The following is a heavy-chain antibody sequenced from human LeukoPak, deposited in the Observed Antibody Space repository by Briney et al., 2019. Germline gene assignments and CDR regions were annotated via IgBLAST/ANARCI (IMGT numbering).Heavy chain of an antibody. CDR3: ARVTAAAGMLFDI. Sequence: PSETLSLTCTVPGGSISSGGYYWSWIRQHPGKGLEWIGYIYYSGSTYYNPSLKSRVTISVDTSKNQFSLKLSSVTAADTAVYYCARVTAAAGMLFDIWGQGTMATVSS. CDR2: IYYSGST. CDR1: GGSISSGGYY. V-gene: IGHV4-31*03. D-gene: IGHD6-13*01. J-gene: IGHJ3*02.